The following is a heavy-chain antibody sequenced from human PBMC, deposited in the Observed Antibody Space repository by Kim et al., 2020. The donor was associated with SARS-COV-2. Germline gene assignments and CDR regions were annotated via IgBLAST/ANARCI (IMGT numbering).Heavy chain of an antibody. CDR2: IIPIFGTA. D-gene: IGHD6-6*01. CDR3: ARVREYSSSSDLYYGMDV. V-gene: IGHV1-69*13. J-gene: IGHJ6*02. CDR1: GGTFSSYA. Sequence: SVKVSCKASGGTFSSYAISWVRQAPGQGLEWMGGIIPIFGTANYAQKFQGRVTITADESTSTAYMELSSLRSEDTAVYYCARVREYSSSSDLYYGMDVWGQGTTVTVSS.